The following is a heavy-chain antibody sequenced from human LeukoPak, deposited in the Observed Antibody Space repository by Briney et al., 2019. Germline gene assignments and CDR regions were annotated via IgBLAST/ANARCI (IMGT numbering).Heavy chain of an antibody. CDR2: INPNSGGT. CDR3: ARKYGDYVSWFDP. Sequence: ASVKVSCKASGYTFTGYYMHWVRQAPGQGLEWMGWINPNSGGTNYAQKFQGRVTMTRDTSISTAYMELSRLRSDDTAVYYCARKYGDYVSWFDPWGQGTLVTVSS. CDR1: GYTFTGYY. J-gene: IGHJ5*02. D-gene: IGHD4-17*01. V-gene: IGHV1-2*02.